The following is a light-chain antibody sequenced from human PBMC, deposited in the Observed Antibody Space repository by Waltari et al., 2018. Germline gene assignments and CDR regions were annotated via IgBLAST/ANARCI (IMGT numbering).Light chain of an antibody. J-gene: IGLJ2*01. CDR2: DVN. CDR1: SSDVGSHDY. CDR3: SSQSIDDVLI. Sequence: QSALTQPVSVSGSPGQSITISCTGTSSDVGSHDYVSWYQDHPGQAPKVIIFDVNNRPSGVSDRFSASKSGNTASLTISGLQAEDEATYYCSSQSIDDVLIFGGGTKLTVL. V-gene: IGLV2-14*03.